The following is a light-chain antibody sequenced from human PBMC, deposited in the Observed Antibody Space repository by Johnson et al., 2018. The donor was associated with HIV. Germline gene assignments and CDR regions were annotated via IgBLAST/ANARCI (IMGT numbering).Light chain of an antibody. CDR2: DNN. V-gene: IGLV1-51*01. CDR3: GTWDSSLSAYV. Sequence: QSVLTQPPSVSAAPGQKVTISCSGSSSNIGNNYVSWYQQLPRSAPKLLIYDNNNRPSGIPDRFSGSKSDTSATLGITGLQTGDEADYYCGTWDSSLSAYVFGTGTKITVL. CDR1: SSNIGNNY. J-gene: IGLJ1*01.